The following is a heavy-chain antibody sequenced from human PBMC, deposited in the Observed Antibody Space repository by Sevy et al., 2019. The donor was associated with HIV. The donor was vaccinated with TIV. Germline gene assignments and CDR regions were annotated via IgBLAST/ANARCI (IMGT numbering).Heavy chain of an antibody. V-gene: IGHV3-23*01. J-gene: IGHJ3*02. CDR3: EKALDNTVTKTSTGPFDI. CDR1: GFTFSSYS. D-gene: IGHD4-17*01. Sequence: GGSLRLSCAASGFTFSSYSMSWVRQAPGKGLEWVSAISGSGGSTYYADSVKGRFTISRDNSKNTLYLQMNSLRAEDTDVCSCEKALDNTVTKTSTGPFDIWGQGTMVTVSS. CDR2: ISGSGGST.